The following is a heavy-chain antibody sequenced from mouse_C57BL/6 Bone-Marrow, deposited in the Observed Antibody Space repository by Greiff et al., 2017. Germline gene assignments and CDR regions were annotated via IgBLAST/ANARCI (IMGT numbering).Heavy chain of an antibody. D-gene: IGHD3-1*01. CDR3: ARNSARGTGYGYFGG. CDR2: IWTGGGT. Sequence: QVQLQESGPGLVAPSPSLSITCTVSGFSLTSYAISWVRQPPGKGLEWLGVIWTGGGTNYNSALNSRLSISKDNSKSQVFLKMNSLQTDDTARYYCARNSARGTGYGYFGGWGQGTTLTV. CDR1: GFSLTSYA. V-gene: IGHV2-9-1*01. J-gene: IGHJ2*01.